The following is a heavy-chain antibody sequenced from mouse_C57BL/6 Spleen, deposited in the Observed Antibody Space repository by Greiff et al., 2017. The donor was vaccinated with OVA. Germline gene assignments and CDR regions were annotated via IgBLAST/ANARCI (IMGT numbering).Heavy chain of an antibody. CDR2: INPSNGGT. CDR1: GYTFTSYW. V-gene: IGHV1-53*01. Sequence: QVQLKQPGTALVKPGASVKLSCKASGYTFTSYWMHWVKQRPGQGLEWIGNINPSNGGTNYNEKFKSKATLTVDKSSSPAYMQLSSLTSADSAVYYCARELGWYCDVWGTGTTVTVSS. CDR3: ARELGWYCDV. D-gene: IGHD1-3*01. J-gene: IGHJ1*03.